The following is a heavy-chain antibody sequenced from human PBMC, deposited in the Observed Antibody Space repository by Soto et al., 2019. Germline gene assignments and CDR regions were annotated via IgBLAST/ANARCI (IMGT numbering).Heavy chain of an antibody. V-gene: IGHV3-7*01. Sequence: SLRLSCAASTFPFSTYWMTWVRQAPGKGLEWVANIHRDEIEKYYMDSVKGRFTISRDNAKNSLYLQMTSLRAEDTAVYYCAGGNALDVWGQGTTVTVSS. CDR3: AGGNALDV. CDR1: TFPFSTYW. CDR2: IHRDEIEK. J-gene: IGHJ6*02.